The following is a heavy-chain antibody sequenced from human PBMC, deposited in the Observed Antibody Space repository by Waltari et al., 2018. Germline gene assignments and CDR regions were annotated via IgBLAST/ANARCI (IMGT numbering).Heavy chain of an antibody. Sequence: QVQLQESGPGLVKPSETLSLTCTVSGGSISSYYWSWIRQPPGKGLEWSGYIYYSGSTNYNPSLKSRVTISVDTSKNQFSLKLSSVTAADTAVYYCARVSYYDSSGYPIFDYWGQGTLVTVSS. CDR2: IYYSGST. V-gene: IGHV4-59*01. J-gene: IGHJ4*02. CDR1: GGSISSYY. D-gene: IGHD3-22*01. CDR3: ARVSYYDSSGYPIFDY.